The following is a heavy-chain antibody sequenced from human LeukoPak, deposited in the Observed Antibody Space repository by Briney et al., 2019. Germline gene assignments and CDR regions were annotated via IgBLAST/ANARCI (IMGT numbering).Heavy chain of an antibody. J-gene: IGHJ5*02. CDR1: GGSISSYY. CDR3: AGSLDYFYNWFDP. D-gene: IGHD2/OR15-2a*01. Sequence: PSETLSLTCTVSGGSISSYYWSWIRQPPGKGLEWIGYIYYSGSTNYNPSLKSRVTISVDTSKNQFSLKLSSVTAADTAVYYCAGSLDYFYNWFDPWGQGTLVTVSS. CDR2: IYYSGST. V-gene: IGHV4-59*01.